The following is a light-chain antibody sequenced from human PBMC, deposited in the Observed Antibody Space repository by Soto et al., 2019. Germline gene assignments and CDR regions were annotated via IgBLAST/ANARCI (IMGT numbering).Light chain of an antibody. CDR1: QSISSH. Sequence: DIQMTQSPSSLSASVGDRVTITCRASQSISSHLNWYQQKPGKAPKLLIYAASSLQSGVPSRFSGSGSGTDFTLTISSLQPEDFATYYCHQSYSTLTYTFVQGTKLEIK. CDR3: HQSYSTLTYT. V-gene: IGKV1-39*01. J-gene: IGKJ2*01. CDR2: AAS.